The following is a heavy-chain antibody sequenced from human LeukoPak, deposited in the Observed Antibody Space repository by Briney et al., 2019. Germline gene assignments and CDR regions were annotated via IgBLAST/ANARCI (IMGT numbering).Heavy chain of an antibody. Sequence: SETLSLTCTVSGGSISSSSYYWGWIRQPPGKGLEWIGSIYYSGATHYNPSLKSRVTISLDTSKNQFSLRLTSVTAADTAVYYCARDGEMATIENYFDYWGQGTLVTVSS. CDR3: ARDGEMATIENYFDY. CDR1: GGSISSSSYY. CDR2: IYYSGAT. V-gene: IGHV4-39*07. D-gene: IGHD5-24*01. J-gene: IGHJ4*02.